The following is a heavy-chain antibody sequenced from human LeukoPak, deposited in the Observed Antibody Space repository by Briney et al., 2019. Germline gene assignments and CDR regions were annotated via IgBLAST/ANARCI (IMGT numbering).Heavy chain of an antibody. Sequence: SETLSLTCTVSGGSIRSGSYCWSWVRQPAGKGLEWIGRIYSSGSTNYNPSLRSRATISIDTSSNEFSLKLSSVTAADTAVYYCVSSGYNPRFYYYYLDVWGKGTTVTISS. CDR1: GGSIRSGSYC. CDR2: IYSSGST. CDR3: VSSGYNPRFYYYYLDV. J-gene: IGHJ6*03. D-gene: IGHD3-22*01. V-gene: IGHV4-61*02.